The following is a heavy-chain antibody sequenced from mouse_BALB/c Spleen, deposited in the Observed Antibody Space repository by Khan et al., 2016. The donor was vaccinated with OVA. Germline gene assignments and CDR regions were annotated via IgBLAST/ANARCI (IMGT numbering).Heavy chain of an antibody. D-gene: IGHD2-2*01. Sequence: QVQLQQSGGDLMKPGASVKISCKATGYTFSSYWIEWVKQRPGHGPEWIGQIFPGSVSTTYNEKFKGKATFTADTSSNTAYMQLSSLTSEDSAVYYCARGGYGEFAYWGQGTLVTVSA. CDR1: GYTFSSYW. J-gene: IGHJ3*01. CDR3: ARGGYGEFAY. V-gene: IGHV1-9*01. CDR2: IFPGSVST.